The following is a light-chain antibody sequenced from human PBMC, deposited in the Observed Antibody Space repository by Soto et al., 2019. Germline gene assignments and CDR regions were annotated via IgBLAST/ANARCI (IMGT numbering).Light chain of an antibody. CDR1: QGISNY. V-gene: IGKV1-27*01. J-gene: IGKJ1*01. CDR2: AAS. Sequence: DIQMTQSPSSLFASLGARVTFTCRASQGISNYLAWYQHKPGKVPKLLIYAASTLQSGVPSRFSGGGSGTDFTLTISSLQPEDVATYYCQRYNSAPWTFGQGTKVEI. CDR3: QRYNSAPWT.